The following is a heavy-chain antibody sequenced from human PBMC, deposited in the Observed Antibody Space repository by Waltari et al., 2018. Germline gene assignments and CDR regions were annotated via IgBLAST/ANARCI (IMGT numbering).Heavy chain of an antibody. D-gene: IGHD4-4*01. J-gene: IGHJ6*02. CDR1: GFIFDEYG. CDR3: ARGVQYRNSWAPRGMDV. Sequence: EVRLVESGGGVVRPGGSLRLSCEGSGFIFDEYGMSWVRQTPGKGREWLFVIDGDGGKTGYADSVQGRCTISRDNAKNSVYLEMSGLRAEDTALYRCARGVQYRNSWAPRGMDVWGQGTTVIVSS. CDR2: IDGDGGKT. V-gene: IGHV3-20*01.